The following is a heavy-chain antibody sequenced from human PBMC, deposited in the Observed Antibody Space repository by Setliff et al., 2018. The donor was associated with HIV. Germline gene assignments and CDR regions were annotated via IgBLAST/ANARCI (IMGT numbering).Heavy chain of an antibody. CDR1: GGSITSGDYY. J-gene: IGHJ4*02. CDR3: ARAPFYYGSGSYQTFDY. V-gene: IGHV4-31*03. D-gene: IGHD3-10*01. CDR2: IYYTGST. Sequence: SETLSLTCTVPGGSITSGDYYWSWIRQHPRKGLEWIGYIYYTGSTYYNPSLKSRVTISVDTSKNQFSLKLSSVTAADTAVYYCARAPFYYGSGSYQTFDYWGQGTLVTVSS.